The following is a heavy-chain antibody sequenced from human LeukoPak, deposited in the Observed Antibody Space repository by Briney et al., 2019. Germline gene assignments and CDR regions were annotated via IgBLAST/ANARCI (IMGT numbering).Heavy chain of an antibody. V-gene: IGHV4-59*12. J-gene: IGHJ3*02. CDR2: IYYSGST. Sequence: SETLSLTCTVSGGSISSYYWSWIRQPPGKGLEWIGYIYYSGSTNYNPSLKSRVTISVDTSKNQFSLKLSSVTAADTAVYYCARDAPQIVAFDIWGQGTMVTVSS. CDR3: ARDAPQIVAFDI. CDR1: GGSISSYY. D-gene: IGHD2-15*01.